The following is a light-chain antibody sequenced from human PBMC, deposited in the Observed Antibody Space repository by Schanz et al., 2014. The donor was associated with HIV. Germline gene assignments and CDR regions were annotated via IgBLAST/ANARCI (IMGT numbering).Light chain of an antibody. V-gene: IGKV3-20*01. CDR1: QSVSSN. J-gene: IGKJ1*01. Sequence: EIVMTQSPAILSVSPGERATLSCRASQSVSSNLAWYQQKPGQAPRLLIFDASNRATGIPDRFSGGESGTDFTLTINRMEPEDCAVYYCHQYGSLPWTFGQGTKVEVK. CDR3: HQYGSLPWT. CDR2: DAS.